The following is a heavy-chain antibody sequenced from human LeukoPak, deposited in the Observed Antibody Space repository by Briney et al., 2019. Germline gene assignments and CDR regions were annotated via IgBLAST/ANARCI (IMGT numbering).Heavy chain of an antibody. Sequence: SETLSLTCSVSGGPINRSSYYWGWIRQPPGKGLEWIGYIYYSGSTNYNSSFKSRVTISIDTSKNQFSLRLSSVTAADTAVYYCARGYCSGGSCYSSYYYSYMDVWGKGTTVTVSS. CDR3: ARGYCSGGSCYSSYYYSYMDV. D-gene: IGHD2-15*01. CDR1: GGPINRSSYY. V-gene: IGHV4-61*05. CDR2: IYYSGST. J-gene: IGHJ6*03.